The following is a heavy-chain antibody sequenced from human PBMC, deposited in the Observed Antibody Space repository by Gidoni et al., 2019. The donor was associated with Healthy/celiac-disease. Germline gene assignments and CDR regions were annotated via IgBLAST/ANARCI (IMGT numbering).Heavy chain of an antibody. CDR2: IYSGGST. CDR3: ARDDAFDI. J-gene: IGHJ3*02. CDR1: GFTVSSNY. Sequence: EVQLVESGGGLVKPGGSLRLSCAASGFTVSSNYMSWVRQAPGNGLEWVSVIYSGGSTYYADSVKGRFTISRDNSKNTLYLQMNSLRAEDTAVYYCARDDAFDIWGQGTMVTVSS. V-gene: IGHV3-66*01.